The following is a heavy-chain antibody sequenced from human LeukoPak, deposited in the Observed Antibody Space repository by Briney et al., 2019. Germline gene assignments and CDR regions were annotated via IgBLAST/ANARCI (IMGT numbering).Heavy chain of an antibody. CDR2: ISAYNGNT. CDR1: GYTFTSYG. Sequence: ASVKVSCKASGYTFTSYGISWVRQAPGQGLEWMGWISAYNGNTNYAQKLQGRVTMTTDTSTSTAYMELRSLRSDDTAVYYCARDAIVVVPAAIVCMDVWGKGTTVTVSS. CDR3: ARDAIVVVPAAIVCMDV. D-gene: IGHD2-2*01. J-gene: IGHJ6*04. V-gene: IGHV1-18*04.